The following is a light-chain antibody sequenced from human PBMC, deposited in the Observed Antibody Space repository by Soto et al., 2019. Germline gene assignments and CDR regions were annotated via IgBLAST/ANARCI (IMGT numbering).Light chain of an antibody. CDR2: KAS. Sequence: DIQMTQSPSTLSASVGDRVTITCRASQSISSWVAWYQQKPGKGPKLLIYKASHLESGVQSRFSGSGSGTEFTLTISSLQPGDFATYYCQHYNTYPWTFGHGTKVDIK. CDR1: QSISSW. V-gene: IGKV1-5*03. J-gene: IGKJ1*01. CDR3: QHYNTYPWT.